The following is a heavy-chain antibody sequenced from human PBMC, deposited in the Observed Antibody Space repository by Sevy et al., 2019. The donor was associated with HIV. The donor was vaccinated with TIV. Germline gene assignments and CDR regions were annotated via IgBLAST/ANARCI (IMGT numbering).Heavy chain of an antibody. J-gene: IGHJ6*02. Sequence: GPSVKVSCKASGYTFTSYGISWVRQAPGQGLEWMGWISAYNGNTNYAQKLQGRVTMTTDTSTSTAYMELRSLRSDDTAVYYCARVGWYYDFWSGYLPLPDYYYGMDVWGQGTTVTVSS. D-gene: IGHD3-3*01. V-gene: IGHV1-18*01. CDR1: GYTFTSYG. CDR2: ISAYNGNT. CDR3: ARVGWYYDFWSGYLPLPDYYYGMDV.